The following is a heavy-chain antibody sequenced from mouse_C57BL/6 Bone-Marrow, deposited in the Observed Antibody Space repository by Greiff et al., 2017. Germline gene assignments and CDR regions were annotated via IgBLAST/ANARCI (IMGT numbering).Heavy chain of an antibody. CDR2: IYPRSGNT. Sequence: VQLVESGAEQARPGASVKLSCTASGYTFTSYGISWVKQRTGQGLEWIGEIYPRSGNTYYNEKFKGKATLTADKSSSTAYMELRSLTSEDSAVYFCARPCSYWYFDVWGTGTTVTVSS. V-gene: IGHV1-81*01. CDR1: GYTFTSYG. CDR3: ARPCSYWYFDV. J-gene: IGHJ1*03.